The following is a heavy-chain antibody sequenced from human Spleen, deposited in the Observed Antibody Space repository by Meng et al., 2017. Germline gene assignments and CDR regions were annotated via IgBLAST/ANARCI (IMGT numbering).Heavy chain of an antibody. D-gene: IGHD5-18*01. CDR3: ARGKYSYGL. CDR1: GFTFSSFG. CDR2: ISGSGGST. V-gene: IGHV3-23*04. J-gene: IGHJ4*02. Sequence: ARLVECGGGGVQPARALILACGASGFTFSSFGMHWVRQAPGKGLGWVSAISGSGGSTYYTDSVKGRFTISRDNAKNSLSLQMNSLRAEDTAVYYCARGKYSYGLWGQGTLVTVSS.